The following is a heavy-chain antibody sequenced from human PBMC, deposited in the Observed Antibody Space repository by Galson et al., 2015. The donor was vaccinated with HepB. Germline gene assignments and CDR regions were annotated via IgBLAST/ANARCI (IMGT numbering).Heavy chain of an antibody. Sequence: SVKVSCKASGYTFTSYYTHWVRQAPGQGLEWMGIINPSGGSTSYAQKFQGRVTMTRDTSTSTVYMELSSLRSEDTAVYYCARDGDILTGYPHLDYWGQGTLVTVSS. CDR2: INPSGGST. CDR3: ARDGDILTGYPHLDY. D-gene: IGHD3-9*01. J-gene: IGHJ4*02. V-gene: IGHV1-46*01. CDR1: GYTFTSYY.